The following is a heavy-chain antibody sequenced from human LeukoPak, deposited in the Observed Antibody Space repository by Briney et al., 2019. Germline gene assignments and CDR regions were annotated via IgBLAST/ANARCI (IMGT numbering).Heavy chain of an antibody. J-gene: IGHJ4*02. V-gene: IGHV3-23*01. Sequence: GGSLRLSCAVSGFTFSSFAMSWVRQAPGKGLEWVSQISGNGTTTYYADSVRGRFTISRDNSKNMLYLQMNSLTAEDTAVYYCAKNPRLEGWIYFDSWGQGILVTVSS. CDR2: ISGNGTTT. D-gene: IGHD1-1*01. CDR1: GFTFSSFA. CDR3: AKNPRLEGWIYFDS.